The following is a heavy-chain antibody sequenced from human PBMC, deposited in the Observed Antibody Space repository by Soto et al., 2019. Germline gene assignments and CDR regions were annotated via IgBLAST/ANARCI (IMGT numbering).Heavy chain of an antibody. CDR1: GYTFTDYA. Sequence: ASVKVSCKASGYTFTDYAIHWVRQAPGKRLEWMGWINAGNGNTKPSQKFQGRVTITRDTSASTTYMELSSLRPEDTALYYCARGELRFFEPKGCFGPWGQGTLVTVSS. J-gene: IGHJ5*02. D-gene: IGHD3-3*01. V-gene: IGHV1-3*01. CDR2: INAGNGNT. CDR3: ARGELRFFEPKGCFGP.